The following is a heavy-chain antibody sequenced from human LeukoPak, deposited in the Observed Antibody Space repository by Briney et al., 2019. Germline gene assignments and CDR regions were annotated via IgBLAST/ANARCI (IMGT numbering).Heavy chain of an antibody. J-gene: IGHJ4*02. CDR3: ARHRAYSSSSPFDY. CDR1: GGSFSGYY. CDR2: INHSAST. D-gene: IGHD6-6*01. V-gene: IGHV4-34*01. Sequence: PSETLSLTCAIYGGSFSGYYWSWIRQPPGKGLEWIGEINHSASTNYNPSLKSRVTISVDTSKNQFSLRLSSVTAADTAVYYCARHRAYSSSSPFDYWGQGTLVTVSS.